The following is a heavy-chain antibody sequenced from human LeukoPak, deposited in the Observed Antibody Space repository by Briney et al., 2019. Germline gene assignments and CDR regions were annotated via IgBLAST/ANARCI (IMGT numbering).Heavy chain of an antibody. Sequence: GGSLRLSCAASGFTFSSYAMSWVRQAPGKGLEWVSAISGSGGSTYYADSVKGRFTISRDNAKMSLYLQLNSLRNEDTAVYYCVTDLDWAFNYWGQGTLVTVSS. CDR2: ISGSGGST. CDR3: VTDLDWAFNY. D-gene: IGHD3-9*01. CDR1: GFTFSSYA. V-gene: IGHV3-23*01. J-gene: IGHJ4*02.